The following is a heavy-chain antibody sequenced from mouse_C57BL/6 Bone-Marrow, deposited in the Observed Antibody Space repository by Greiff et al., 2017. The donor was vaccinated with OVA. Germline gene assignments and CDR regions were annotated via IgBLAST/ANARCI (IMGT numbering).Heavy chain of an antibody. D-gene: IGHD1-1*01. CDR1: GYTFTSYW. Sequence: QVQLQQPGAELVKPGASVKMSCKASGYTFTSYWITWVKQRPGQGLEWIGDIYPGSGSNNYNEKFKSKATLTVDTSSSTAYMQLSSLTSEDSAVYYCARGLITTVVSYWGQGTTLTVSS. CDR3: ARGLITTVVSY. CDR2: IYPGSGSN. J-gene: IGHJ2*01. V-gene: IGHV1-55*01.